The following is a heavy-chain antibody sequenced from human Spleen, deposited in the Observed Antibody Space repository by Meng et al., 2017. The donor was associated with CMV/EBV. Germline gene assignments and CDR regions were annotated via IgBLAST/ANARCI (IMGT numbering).Heavy chain of an antibody. Sequence: ASVKVSCKASGYTFTGYYMHWVRQAPGQGLEWMGWINPNSGGTNYAQKFQGRVTMTRDTSISTAYMELSRLRSDDTAVYYCARLLAGSSGFWFDPWGQGTLVTVSS. D-gene: IGHD3-22*01. CDR3: ARLLAGSSGFWFDP. CDR2: INPNSGGT. CDR1: GYTFTGYY. J-gene: IGHJ5*02. V-gene: IGHV1-2*02.